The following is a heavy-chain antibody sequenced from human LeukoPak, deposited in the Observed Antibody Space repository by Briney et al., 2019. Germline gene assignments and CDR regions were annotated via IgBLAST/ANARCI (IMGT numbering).Heavy chain of an antibody. CDR1: GFTVSSNY. V-gene: IGHV3-53*01. J-gene: IGHJ4*02. Sequence: PGGSLRLSCAASGFTVSSNYMSWVRQAPGKGLEWVSVIYSGGSTYYADSVKGRFTISRDNSKNTLYLQMNSPRAEDTAVYYCATVVPRGYFDYWGQGTLVTVSS. CDR3: ATVVPRGYFDY. CDR2: IYSGGST. D-gene: IGHD2-15*01.